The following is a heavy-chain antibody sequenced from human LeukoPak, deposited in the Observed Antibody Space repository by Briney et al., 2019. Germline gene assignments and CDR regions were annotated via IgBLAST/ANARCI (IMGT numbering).Heavy chain of an antibody. V-gene: IGHV3-30-3*01. D-gene: IGHD6-13*01. CDR3: AREVYSSSWPPYYYYGMDV. J-gene: IGHJ6*02. Sequence: GGSLRLSCAASGFTFSSYAMHWVRQAPGKGLEWVAVISYDGSNKYCADSVKGRFTISRDNSKNTLYLQMNSLRAEDTAVYYCAREVYSSSWPPYYYYGMDVWGQGTTVTVSS. CDR2: ISYDGSNK. CDR1: GFTFSSYA.